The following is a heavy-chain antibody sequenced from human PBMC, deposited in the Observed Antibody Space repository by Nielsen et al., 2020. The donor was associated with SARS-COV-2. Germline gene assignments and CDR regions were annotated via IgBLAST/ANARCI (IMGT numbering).Heavy chain of an antibody. J-gene: IGHJ6*02. V-gene: IGHV3-21*04. CDR3: ARDYYYGSGSYY. CDR2: ISSSSSYI. D-gene: IGHD3-10*01. Sequence: GESLKISCAASGFTFSSYSMNWVRQAPGKGLEWVSSISSSSSYIYYADSVKGRFTISRDNAKNSLYLQMNSLRAEDTAVYYCARDYYYGSGSYYWGQGTTVTVSS. CDR1: GFTFSSYS.